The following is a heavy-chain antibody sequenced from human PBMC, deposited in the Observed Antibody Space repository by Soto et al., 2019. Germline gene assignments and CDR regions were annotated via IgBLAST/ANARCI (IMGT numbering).Heavy chain of an antibody. D-gene: IGHD3-22*01. V-gene: IGHV3-23*01. CDR2: ISGDGSNT. J-gene: IGHJ4*02. CDR1: GFTFHGYA. CDR3: AKFPSCTGSSCYYRDYCDH. Sequence: EVQLLESGGGLVQPGGSLRLSCAASGFTFHGYAMTWVRQAPGKGLEWVSTISGDGSNTYYTDAVKGRFTISRDNFKKTLFLEMNSLRAEDTAVYYCAKFPSCTGSSCYYRDYCDHWGQGALVSVSS.